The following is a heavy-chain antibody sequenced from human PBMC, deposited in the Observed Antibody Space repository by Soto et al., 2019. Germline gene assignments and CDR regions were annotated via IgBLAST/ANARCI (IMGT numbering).Heavy chain of an antibody. D-gene: IGHD5-12*01. CDR3: ARGNHRWLQLWYFDL. V-gene: IGHV1-69*12. CDR2: IIPIFGTA. CDR1: GGTFSSDT. Sequence: QVQLVQSGAEVKKPGSSVTVSWRASGGTFSSDTISWVRQAPGQGLEWMGGIIPIFGTANYAQKFQGRVTITADESTSTAYMELSSLRSEDTSVYYCARGNHRWLQLWYFDLWGRGTLVTVSS. J-gene: IGHJ2*01.